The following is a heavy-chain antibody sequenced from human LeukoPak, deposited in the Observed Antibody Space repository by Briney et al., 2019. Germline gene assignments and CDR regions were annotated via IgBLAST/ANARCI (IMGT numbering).Heavy chain of an antibody. D-gene: IGHD6-19*01. CDR3: ARAEYSSGWYYFDY. CDR2: INPNSGGT. V-gene: IGHV1-2*02. J-gene: IGHJ4*02. Sequence: GGPVKVSCKASGYTFTGYYMHWARQAPGQGLEWMGWINPNSGGTNYAQKFQGRVTMTRDTSISTAYMELSRLRSDDTAVYYCARAEYSSGWYYFDYWGQGTLVTVSS. CDR1: GYTFTGYY.